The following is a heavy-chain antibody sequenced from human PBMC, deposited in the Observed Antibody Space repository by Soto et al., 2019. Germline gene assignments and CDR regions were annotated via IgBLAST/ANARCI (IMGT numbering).Heavy chain of an antibody. V-gene: IGHV3-66*01. CDR2: IYSGGTT. D-gene: IGHD5-12*01. Sequence: EVQVVESGGGLVQPGGSLRLSCAASGFTVSSDYMSWVRQAPGKGLEWVSVIYSGGTTYYADSVKGRFTISRDNSKNTLYLQMDSVRAEEWTVYYCAIATGYRNGVSVGGQGTTVTVSS. J-gene: IGHJ6*02. CDR1: GFTVSSDY. CDR3: AIATGYRNGVSV.